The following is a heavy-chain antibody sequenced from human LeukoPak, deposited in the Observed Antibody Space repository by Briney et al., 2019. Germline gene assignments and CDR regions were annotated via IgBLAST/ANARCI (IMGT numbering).Heavy chain of an antibody. V-gene: IGHV1-69*05. D-gene: IGHD6-19*01. J-gene: IGHJ4*02. Sequence: SVKVSCKASGGTFSSYAISWVRQAPGQGLEWMGGIIPIFGTANYAQKLQGRVTMTTDTSTSTAYMELRSLRSDDTAVYYCARDSEYSSGWYVDYWGQGTLVTVSS. CDR1: GGTFSSYA. CDR2: IIPIFGTA. CDR3: ARDSEYSSGWYVDY.